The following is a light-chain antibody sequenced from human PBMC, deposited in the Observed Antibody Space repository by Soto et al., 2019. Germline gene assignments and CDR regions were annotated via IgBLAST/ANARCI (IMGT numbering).Light chain of an antibody. J-gene: IGLJ1*01. CDR3: ISYTVSRSYV. Sequence: QSALTQPASVSGSPGRSITISCSGTSSDIGAYDHVAWFQQVPGKTPKLVIYSVSNRPSGVSYRFSGSKSGNTASLTISGLQADDEADYYCISYTVSRSYVFGPGTKVTVL. CDR1: SSDIGAYDH. V-gene: IGLV2-14*01. CDR2: SVS.